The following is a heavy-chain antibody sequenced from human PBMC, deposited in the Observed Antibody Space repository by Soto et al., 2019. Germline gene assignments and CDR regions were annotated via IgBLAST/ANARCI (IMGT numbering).Heavy chain of an antibody. CDR1: GGSISSAAYY. CDR3: AREYTYGSNFFDC. Sequence: GLVKPSQTLSLSCTVSGGSISSAAYYWSWIRQHPGKGLEWIGYISHSGSTYYTPSLKSRVIISADTSKNQFSLNLTSVTAADTAVYYCAREYTYGSNFFDCWGQGALVTVSS. D-gene: IGHD5-18*01. V-gene: IGHV4-31*03. J-gene: IGHJ4*02. CDR2: ISHSGST.